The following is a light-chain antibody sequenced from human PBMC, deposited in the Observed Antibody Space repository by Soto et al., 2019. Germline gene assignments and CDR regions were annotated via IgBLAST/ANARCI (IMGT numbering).Light chain of an antibody. CDR3: QQLHGYPIT. V-gene: IGKV1-9*01. J-gene: IGKJ5*01. CDR1: QGICTS. Sequence: ILLTQSPSSLSASVGDRVTIICRASQGICTSLAWYQQKPGKAPKLLIYAPSNFQSGVPSRFSGSGSGTHFTLTISSLQPEDFATYYCQQLHGYPITFGQGTRLEIK. CDR2: APS.